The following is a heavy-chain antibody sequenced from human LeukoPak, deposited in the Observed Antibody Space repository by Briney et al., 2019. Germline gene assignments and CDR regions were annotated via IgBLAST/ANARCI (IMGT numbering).Heavy chain of an antibody. D-gene: IGHD3-22*01. J-gene: IGHJ4*02. V-gene: IGHV1-8*02. CDR2: MNPNSGNT. Sequence: ASVKVSCKASGYTFTSYGISWVRQAPGQGLEWMGWMNPNSGNTGYAQKFQGRVTMTRNTSISTAYMELSSLRSEDTAVYYCARGAVLYDSSGYYYAGYFDYWGQGTLVTVSS. CDR1: GYTFTSYG. CDR3: ARGAVLYDSSGYYYAGYFDY.